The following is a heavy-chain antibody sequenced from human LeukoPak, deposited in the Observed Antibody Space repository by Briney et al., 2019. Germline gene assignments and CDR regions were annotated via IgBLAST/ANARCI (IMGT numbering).Heavy chain of an antibody. D-gene: IGHD3-10*01. V-gene: IGHV1-69*04. CDR2: IIPILGIA. CDR3: ARAVYGSGSFTSNYYYYGMDV. J-gene: IGHJ6*02. Sequence: SVTVSCKASGGTFSSYAISWVRQAPGQGLEWMGRIIPILGIANYAQKFQGRVTITADKSTSTAYMELSSLRSEDTAVYYCARAVYGSGSFTSNYYYYGMDVWGQGTTVTVSS. CDR1: GGTFSSYA.